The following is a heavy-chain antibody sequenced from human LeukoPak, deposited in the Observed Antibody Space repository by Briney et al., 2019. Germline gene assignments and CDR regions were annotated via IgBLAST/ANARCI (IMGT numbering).Heavy chain of an antibody. CDR2: VYYSGST. CDR3: ARAGSPGYYFDH. V-gene: IGHV4-61*05. Sequence: PSETLSLTCTVSGXSISSSTYYWGWIRQPPGKGQEYIGYVYYSGSTDYNPSLKSRVTISVDTSKNQFSLKLSSVTAADTAVYYCARAGSPGYYFDHWGQGSLVTVSS. D-gene: IGHD6-19*01. J-gene: IGHJ4*02. CDR1: GXSISSSTYY.